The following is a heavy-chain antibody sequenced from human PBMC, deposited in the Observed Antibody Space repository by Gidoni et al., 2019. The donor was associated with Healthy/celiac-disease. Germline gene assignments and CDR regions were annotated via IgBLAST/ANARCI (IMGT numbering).Heavy chain of an antibody. CDR1: GYTFTSYY. D-gene: IGHD6-6*01. CDR2: INPRGGST. CDR3: ARVPIAARPGVWFDP. J-gene: IGHJ5*02. V-gene: IGHV1-46*01. Sequence: QVQLVQSGAAVKKPGASVKVSCKASGYTFTSYYMHWVRQAPVQGLEWMGIINPRGGSTSYAQKFQGRVTMTRDTSTSTGYMELSSLRSEDTAVYYCARVPIAARPGVWFDPWGQGTLVTVSS.